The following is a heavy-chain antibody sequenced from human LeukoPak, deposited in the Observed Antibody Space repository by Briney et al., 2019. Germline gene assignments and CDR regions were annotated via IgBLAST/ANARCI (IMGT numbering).Heavy chain of an antibody. CDR1: GGSISSGSYY. CDR2: IYTSGST. V-gene: IGHV4-61*02. Sequence: SQTLSLTCTVSGGSISSGSYYWSWIRQPAGKGLEWIGRIYTSGSTNYNPSLKSRVTISVDTSKNQFSLKLRSVTAADTAVYYCARAYYDILTGYYPFDYWGQGTLVTVSS. D-gene: IGHD3-9*01. CDR3: ARAYYDILTGYYPFDY. J-gene: IGHJ4*02.